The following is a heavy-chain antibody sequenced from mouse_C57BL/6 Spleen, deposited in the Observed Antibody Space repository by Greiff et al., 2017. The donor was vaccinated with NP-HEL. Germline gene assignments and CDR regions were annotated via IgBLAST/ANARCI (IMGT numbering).Heavy chain of an antibody. CDR1: GYTFTSYW. V-gene: IGHV1-72*01. Sequence: QVQLQQPGAELVKPGASVKLSCKASGYTFTSYWMHWVKQRPGRGLEWLGRIDPNSGGTKYNEKFKSKATLTVDKPSSTDYMQVSSLTSEDSAVYYCARAGPITTVVAPHWYFDVWGTGTTVTVSS. D-gene: IGHD1-1*01. J-gene: IGHJ1*03. CDR2: IDPNSGGT. CDR3: ARAGPITTVVAPHWYFDV.